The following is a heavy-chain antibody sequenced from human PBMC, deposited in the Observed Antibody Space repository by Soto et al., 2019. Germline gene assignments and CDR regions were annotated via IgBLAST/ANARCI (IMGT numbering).Heavy chain of an antibody. CDR3: AKDYYDTLDDY. V-gene: IGHV3-23*01. Sequence: GGSLRLSCAASGFTFSSYAMSWVRQAPGKGLEWVSAISGSGGSKYYADSVKGRFTISRDNSKNTLYLQMNSLIAEDTAVYYCAKDYYDTLDDYWGQGTLVTVSS. CDR2: ISGSGGSK. D-gene: IGHD3-22*01. CDR1: GFTFSSYA. J-gene: IGHJ4*02.